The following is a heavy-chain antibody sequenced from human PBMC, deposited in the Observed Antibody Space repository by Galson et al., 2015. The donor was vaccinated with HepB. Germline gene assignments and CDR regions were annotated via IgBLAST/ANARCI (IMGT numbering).Heavy chain of an antibody. V-gene: IGHV3-21*01. CDR1: GFTFSSYS. J-gene: IGHJ3*02. Sequence: SLRLSCAASGFTFSSYSMNWVRKAPGKGLEWVSSISSSSSYIYYADSVKGRFTISRDNAKNSLYLQMNSLRAEDTAVYYCARDRGSGYVRYDAFDIWGQGTMVTVSS. CDR2: ISSSSSYI. CDR3: ARDRGSGYVRYDAFDI. D-gene: IGHD5-12*01.